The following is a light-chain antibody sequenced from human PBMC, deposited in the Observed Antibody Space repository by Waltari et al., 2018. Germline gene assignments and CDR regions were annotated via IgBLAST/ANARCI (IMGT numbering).Light chain of an antibody. J-gene: IGKJ4*01. CDR1: QSVLYSSNNKNY. V-gene: IGKV4-1*01. Sequence: DIVMTQSPASLAVSLGERATINCKSSQSVLYSSNNKNYLAWYQQKPGQPPKLLIYWASTRESGVPDRFSGSGSGTDFTLTISSLQAEDVAVYYCQQYYGPPVTFGGGTKVEIK. CDR3: QQYYGPPVT. CDR2: WAS.